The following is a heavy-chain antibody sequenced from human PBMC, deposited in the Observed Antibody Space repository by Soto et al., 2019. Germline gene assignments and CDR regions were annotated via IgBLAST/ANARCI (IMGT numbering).Heavy chain of an antibody. D-gene: IGHD5-12*01. CDR2: ISGSGGST. CDR3: AQGPLGSGSDRDY. Sequence: EVQLLDSGGGLVQPGGSLSLSGAASGFTFSNYAMNWVRLPPGKGLDWVPAISGSGGSTYYADSVKGRFTISRDNSTNTLSLQMSSLRAEATAVYYCAQGPLGSGSDRDYWGQGTLVTFAS. V-gene: IGHV3-23*01. J-gene: IGHJ4*02. CDR1: GFTFSNYA.